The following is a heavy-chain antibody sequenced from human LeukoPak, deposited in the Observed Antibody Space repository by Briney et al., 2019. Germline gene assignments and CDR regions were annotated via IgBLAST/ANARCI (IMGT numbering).Heavy chain of an antibody. CDR2: ISGSGGST. V-gene: IGHV3-23*01. J-gene: IGHJ3*02. D-gene: IGHD4-17*01. Sequence: PGGSLRLSCAAAGFTFSSYAMSWVRQAPGKGLELVSAISGSGGSTYYADSVKGRFTISRDNSKNTLYLQMNSLSAEDTAVYYCAKGRSYGDYSFDIWGQGTMVTVSS. CDR1: GFTFSSYA. CDR3: AKGRSYGDYSFDI.